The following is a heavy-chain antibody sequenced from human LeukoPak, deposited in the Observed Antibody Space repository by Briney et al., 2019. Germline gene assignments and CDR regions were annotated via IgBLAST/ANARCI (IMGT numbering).Heavy chain of an antibody. CDR3: AARRLTVTTEIDY. Sequence: GGSLRLSCAASGFTFSSYGMHWVRQAPGKGLEWVAIISYDGSNTYYADSVKGRFTISRDNSKNTVYLQMNSLRPEDTAVYYCAARRLTVTTEIDYWGQGTLVTVSS. CDR1: GFTFSSYG. V-gene: IGHV3-30*03. D-gene: IGHD4-17*01. J-gene: IGHJ4*02. CDR2: ISYDGSNT.